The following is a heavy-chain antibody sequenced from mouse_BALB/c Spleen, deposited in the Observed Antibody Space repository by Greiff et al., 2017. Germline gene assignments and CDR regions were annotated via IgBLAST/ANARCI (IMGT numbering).Heavy chain of an antibody. CDR3: ARGDYDYDKYFDY. Sequence: LVKTGASVKISCKASGYSFTGYYMHWVKQSHGKSLEWIGYISCYNGATSYNQKFKGKATFTVDTSSSTAYMQFNSLTSEDSAVYYCARGDYDYDKYFDYWGQGNTLTVSS. CDR2: ISCYNGAT. J-gene: IGHJ2*01. D-gene: IGHD2-4*01. CDR1: GYSFTGYY. V-gene: IGHV1S34*01.